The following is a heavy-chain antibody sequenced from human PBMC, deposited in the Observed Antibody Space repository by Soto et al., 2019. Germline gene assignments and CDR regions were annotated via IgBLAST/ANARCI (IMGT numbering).Heavy chain of an antibody. CDR1: GGSISSYY. V-gene: IGHV4-59*01. Sequence: SETLSLTCTVSGGSISSYYWSWIRQPPGKGLEWIGYIYYSGSTNYNPSLKSRVTISVDTSKNQFSLKLSSVTAADTAVYYCARDTSYRGHGDNAFDIWGQGTMVTVSS. CDR2: IYYSGST. CDR3: ARDTSYRGHGDNAFDI. J-gene: IGHJ3*02. D-gene: IGHD4-17*01.